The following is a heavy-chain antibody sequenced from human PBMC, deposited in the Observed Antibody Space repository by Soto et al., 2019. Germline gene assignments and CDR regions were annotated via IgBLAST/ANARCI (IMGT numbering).Heavy chain of an antibody. CDR3: ARDPDSSSWYNWFDP. Sequence: GWSLRLSCAASGFTFSSYAMHWVRQAPGKGLEWVACISYDGSNKYYADSVKGRFTISRDNSKNTLYLQMNSLRAEDTAVYYCARDPDSSSWYNWFDPWGQGTMVTVSS. V-gene: IGHV3-30-3*01. CDR1: GFTFSSYA. CDR2: ISYDGSNK. J-gene: IGHJ5*02. D-gene: IGHD6-13*01.